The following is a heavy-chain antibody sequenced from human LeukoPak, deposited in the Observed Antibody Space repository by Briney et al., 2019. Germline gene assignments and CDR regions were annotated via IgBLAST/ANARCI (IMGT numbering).Heavy chain of an antibody. J-gene: IGHJ5*02. CDR2: IYYSGST. Sequence: SETLSLTCTVFGGSVSSGSYYWSWIRQPPGKGLEWIGYIYYSGSTNYNPSLKSRVTISVDTSKNQFSLKLSSVTAADTAVYYCARDGSGSYNWFDPWGQGTLVTVSS. CDR1: GGSVSSGSYY. D-gene: IGHD3-10*01. CDR3: ARDGSGSYNWFDP. V-gene: IGHV4-61*01.